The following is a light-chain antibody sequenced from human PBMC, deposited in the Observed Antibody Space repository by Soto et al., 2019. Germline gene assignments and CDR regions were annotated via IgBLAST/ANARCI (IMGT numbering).Light chain of an antibody. CDR3: QQSYSTPPDT. V-gene: IGKV1-12*01. J-gene: IGKJ4*01. Sequence: DIPMTQSPSSVFASVGDTVTITCRASQGLKFLAWYQQKPGKAPRLLIYEATNLQSGVPPRFSGSGSGTDFTLTSSSLQPEDFATYYCQQSYSTPPDTFGGGTKVDIK. CDR2: EAT. CDR1: QGLKF.